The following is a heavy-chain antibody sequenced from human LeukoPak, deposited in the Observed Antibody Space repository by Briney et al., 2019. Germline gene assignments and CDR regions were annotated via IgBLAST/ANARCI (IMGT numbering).Heavy chain of an antibody. J-gene: IGHJ3*02. Sequence: PGRSLRLSCAASGFTFSRYAMHWVRQAPGKGLEWVAVISYDGSNEYYAESVKGRFTISRDSSENTLYLEMNSLRAEDTAVYYCARVPGKYAFDIWGQGTMVTVSA. V-gene: IGHV3-30-3*01. D-gene: IGHD3-10*01. CDR1: GFTFSRYA. CDR3: ARVPGKYAFDI. CDR2: ISYDGSNE.